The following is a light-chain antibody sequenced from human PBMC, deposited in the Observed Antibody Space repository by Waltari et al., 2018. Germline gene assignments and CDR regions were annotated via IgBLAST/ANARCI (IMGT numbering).Light chain of an antibody. CDR2: EVS. J-gene: IGLJ1*01. CDR3: SSYTSSSIFYV. CDR1: SSARGGYNY. V-gene: IGLV2-14*01. Sequence: QSALTQPASVSGSPGQSITISCTGTSSARGGYNYVSWYQQHPGKAPKLMIYEVSKRPSGVSNRFSGSKSGNTASLTISGLQAEDEADYYCSSYTSSSIFYVFGTGTKVTVL.